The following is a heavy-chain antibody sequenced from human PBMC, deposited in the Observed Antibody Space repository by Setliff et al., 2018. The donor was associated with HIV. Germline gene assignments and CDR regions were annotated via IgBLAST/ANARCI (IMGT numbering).Heavy chain of an antibody. CDR1: GFTFSNYA. D-gene: IGHD7-27*01. V-gene: IGHV3-23*01. CDR3: AKNMPSGDPFEY. Sequence: GGSLRLSCAASGFTFSNYAMRWVRQAPGKGLAWVSGISGSGISTYNADSVKGRFTISRDNSNNTLYLQMNSLRAEDTAMYYCAKNMPSGDPFEYWGQGTLVTVSS. CDR2: ISGSGIST. J-gene: IGHJ4*02.